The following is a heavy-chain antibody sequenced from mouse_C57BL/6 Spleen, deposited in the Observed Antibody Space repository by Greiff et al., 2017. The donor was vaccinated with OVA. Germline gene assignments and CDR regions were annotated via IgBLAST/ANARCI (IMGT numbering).Heavy chain of an antibody. D-gene: IGHD2-4*01. Sequence: EVMLVESGGGLVKPGGSLKLSCAASGFTFSSYTMSWVRQTPEKRLEWVATISGGGGNTYYPDSVQGRFTISRDNAKNTLYLQMSSLRSEDTALYYCARRGIYYDYDNFDYWGQGTTLTVSS. J-gene: IGHJ2*01. CDR2: ISGGGGNT. CDR1: GFTFSSYT. V-gene: IGHV5-9*01. CDR3: ARRGIYYDYDNFDY.